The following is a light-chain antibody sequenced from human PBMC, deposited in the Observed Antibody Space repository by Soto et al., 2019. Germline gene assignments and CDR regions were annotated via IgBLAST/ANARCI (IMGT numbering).Light chain of an antibody. Sequence: QSVLTQPPSASGTPGQRVTNSCSGSSSNIGSNAVNWYQHLPGTAPKLIIYTDNKRPSGVPDRFSGSKSGTSASLAISGLQSEDEADYYCAAWDASLSAVVFGGATQLTVL. CDR1: SSNIGSNA. V-gene: IGLV1-44*01. CDR3: AAWDASLSAVV. J-gene: IGLJ2*01. CDR2: TDN.